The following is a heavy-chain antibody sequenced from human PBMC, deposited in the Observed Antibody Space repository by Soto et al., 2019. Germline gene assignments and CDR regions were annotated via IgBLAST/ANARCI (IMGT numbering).Heavy chain of an antibody. CDR3: ARQGSAVGYYYYGMDV. V-gene: IGHV5-51*01. Sequence: GESLKISCKGSGYRFTSYWLGWVRQMPGKGLEWMGIIYPGDSDTRYSPSFQGQVTISADKSISTAYLQLSSLKDSETALYYCARQGSAVGYYYYGMDVWGQGTAVTVSS. J-gene: IGHJ6*02. CDR1: GYRFTSYW. CDR2: IYPGDSDT. D-gene: IGHD6-25*01.